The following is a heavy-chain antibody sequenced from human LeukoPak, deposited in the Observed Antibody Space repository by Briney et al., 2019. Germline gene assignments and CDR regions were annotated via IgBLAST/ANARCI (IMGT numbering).Heavy chain of an antibody. V-gene: IGHV1-2*06. CDR1: GYTFTGYY. CDR2: INPNSGGT. CDR3: AREPGGAGTTFDY. J-gene: IGHJ4*02. Sequence: GASVKVSCKASGYTFTGYYMHWVRQAPGQGLEWMGRINPNSGGTNYAQKFQGRVTMTRDTSISTAYMELNRLGSDDTAVYYCAREPGGAGTTFDYWGQRTLVTVSS. D-gene: IGHD1-7*01.